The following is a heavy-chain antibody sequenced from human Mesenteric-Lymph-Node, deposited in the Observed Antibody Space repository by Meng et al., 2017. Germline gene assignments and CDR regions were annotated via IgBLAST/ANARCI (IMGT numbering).Heavy chain of an antibody. CDR1: GYIFTNYW. J-gene: IGHJ6*02. Sequence: GESLKISCKVSGYIFTNYWIGWVRQMPGKGLEWMGIIYPGDSDTRYSPSFQGQVTISADKSISTAYLQWSSLKASDTAMYYCARHGYSSSTKAFYGLDVWGQGTTVTVSS. D-gene: IGHD6-13*01. V-gene: IGHV5-51*01. CDR2: IYPGDSDT. CDR3: ARHGYSSSTKAFYGLDV.